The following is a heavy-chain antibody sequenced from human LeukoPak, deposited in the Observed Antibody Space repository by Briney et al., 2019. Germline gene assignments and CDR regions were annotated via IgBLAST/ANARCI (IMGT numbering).Heavy chain of an antibody. Sequence: GASVKVSCKASGGTFSSYAISWVRQAPGQGLEWMGGIIPIFGTANYAQKFQGRVTITTDESTSTAYMELSSLRSEDTAVYYCAREASRVARLNWFDPWGQGTLVTVSS. J-gene: IGHJ5*02. CDR3: AREASRVARLNWFDP. CDR2: IIPIFGTA. D-gene: IGHD6-6*01. CDR1: GGTFSSYA. V-gene: IGHV1-69*05.